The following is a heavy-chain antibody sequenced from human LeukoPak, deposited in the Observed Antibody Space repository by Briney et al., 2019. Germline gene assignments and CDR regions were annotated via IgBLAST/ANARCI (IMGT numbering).Heavy chain of an antibody. CDR2: IIPILGIA. J-gene: IGHJ5*02. V-gene: IGHV1-69*04. CDR1: GGTFSSYA. CDR3: ARDPYYGGSWFDP. Sequence: ASVKVSCKASGGTFSSYAISWVRQAPGQGLEWMGRIIPILGIANYAQKLQGRVTMTTDTSTSTAYMELRSLRSDDTAVYYCARDPYYGGSWFDPWGQGTLVTVSS. D-gene: IGHD3-16*01.